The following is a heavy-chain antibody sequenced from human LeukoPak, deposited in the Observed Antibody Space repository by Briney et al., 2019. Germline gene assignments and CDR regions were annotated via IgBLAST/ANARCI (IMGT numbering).Heavy chain of an antibody. D-gene: IGHD3-16*01. J-gene: IGHJ4*02. Sequence: SETLSLTCTVSGGSLSGYYWSWIRRPPGKALERIGYIYYSGITNYNPSLKSRVTISLDTSRNQFSLKLSSVTAADTAVYYCARGGGPPSYFDYWGQGTLVSGSS. CDR1: GGSLSGYY. V-gene: IGHV4-59*01. CDR3: ARGGGPPSYFDY. CDR2: IYYSGIT.